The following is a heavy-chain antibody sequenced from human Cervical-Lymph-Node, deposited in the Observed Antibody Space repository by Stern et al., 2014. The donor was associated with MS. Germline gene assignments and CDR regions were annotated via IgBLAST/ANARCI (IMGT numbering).Heavy chain of an antibody. V-gene: IGHV3-9*01. CDR1: GFTFDDCA. Sequence: QLVDSGGGSVQPGRSLRLSCAASGFTFDDCAMHWVRPAPGKGLEWISGISWNSNNIGYADSVRGRFTISRDNAKNSLYLQMNGLRPEDTALYYCAKDISERHYYFDSWGEGTLVTVSS. CDR2: ISWNSNNI. J-gene: IGHJ4*02. CDR3: AKDISERHYYFDS. D-gene: IGHD3-16*02.